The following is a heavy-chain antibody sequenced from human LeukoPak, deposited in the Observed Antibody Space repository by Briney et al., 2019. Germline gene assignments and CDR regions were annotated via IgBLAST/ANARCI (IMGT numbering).Heavy chain of an antibody. Sequence: SETLSLTCAVYGGSSSGYYWNWIRQPPGKGLEWIGEINHSGSTNYNPSLKSRVTISVDTSKNQFSLKLSSVTAADTAVYYCARFRTAVAVYYYYYGMDVWGQGTTVTVSS. J-gene: IGHJ6*02. CDR2: INHSGST. D-gene: IGHD6-19*01. CDR3: ARFRTAVAVYYYYYGMDV. CDR1: GGSSSGYY. V-gene: IGHV4-34*01.